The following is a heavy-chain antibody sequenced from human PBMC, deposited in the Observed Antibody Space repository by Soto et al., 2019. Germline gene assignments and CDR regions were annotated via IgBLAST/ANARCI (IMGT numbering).Heavy chain of an antibody. CDR2: IYYSGST. V-gene: IGHV4-61*01. CDR3: ARDLSMDV. CDR1: GGSVSSGTYY. Sequence: QVQLQESGPGLVKPSETLSLTCTVSGGSVSSGTYYWSWIRQPPGKGLEWIGYIYYSGSTNYNPSLNSRVTISLDTSKNQFSLKLSSVTAADTAVYYCARDLSMDVWGQGTTVTVSS. J-gene: IGHJ6*02.